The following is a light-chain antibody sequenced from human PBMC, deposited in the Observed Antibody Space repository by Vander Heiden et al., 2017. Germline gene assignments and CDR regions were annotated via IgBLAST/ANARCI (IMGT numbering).Light chain of an antibody. V-gene: IGKV2-28*01. CDR1: QSLLHSNGYND. CDR3: MQALQTPWT. J-gene: IGKJ1*01. Sequence: DIVMTQSALSLPVTPGEPASISCRPSQSLLHSNGYNDLDWYLQKPGQSPQLLIYLGSNRASGVPDRFSGSGSGTEFTLKISRVEAEDVGVYYCMQALQTPWTFGQGTKVEIK. CDR2: LGS.